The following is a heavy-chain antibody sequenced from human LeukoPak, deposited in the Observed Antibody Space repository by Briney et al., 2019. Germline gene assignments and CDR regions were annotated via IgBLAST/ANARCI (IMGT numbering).Heavy chain of an antibody. Sequence: ASVKVSCKASGYTFTSYGISWVRQAPGQGLEWMGWISAYNGNTNYAQKLQGRVTMTTDTSTSTAYMELRSLRSDDTAVYYCARSSSTSWYDAFDIWGQGTMVTVSS. V-gene: IGHV1-18*01. J-gene: IGHJ3*02. CDR1: GYTFTSYG. CDR3: ARSSSTSWYDAFDI. D-gene: IGHD2-2*01. CDR2: ISAYNGNT.